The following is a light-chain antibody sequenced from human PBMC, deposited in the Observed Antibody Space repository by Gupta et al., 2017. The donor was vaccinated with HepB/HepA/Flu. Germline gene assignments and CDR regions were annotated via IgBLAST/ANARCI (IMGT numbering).Light chain of an antibody. CDR3: QQSDSSPWT. CDR2: GAS. Sequence: DIQMTQSPSSLSASVGDRLTISCRASQSIANYLNWYQQKPGKAPNLLMSGASTLQTGVPSRFSGSGSGTDFTLTISSLQPEDFATYFCQQSDSSPWTFGQGTKVEVE. CDR1: QSIANY. V-gene: IGKV1-39*01. J-gene: IGKJ1*01.